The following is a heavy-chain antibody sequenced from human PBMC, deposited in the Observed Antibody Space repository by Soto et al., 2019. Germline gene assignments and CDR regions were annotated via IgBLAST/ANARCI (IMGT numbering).Heavy chain of an antibody. CDR2: IWYDGSNK. Sequence: GGSLRLSCAASGFTFSSYGMHWVRQAPGKGLEWVAVIWYDGSNKYYADSVKGRFTISRDNSKNTLYLQMNSLRAEDTAVYYCARDRHYYDSSGSKRDYWRQRTLVTVSS. V-gene: IGHV3-33*01. CDR1: GFTFSSYG. D-gene: IGHD3-22*01. CDR3: ARDRHYYDSSGSKRDY. J-gene: IGHJ4*02.